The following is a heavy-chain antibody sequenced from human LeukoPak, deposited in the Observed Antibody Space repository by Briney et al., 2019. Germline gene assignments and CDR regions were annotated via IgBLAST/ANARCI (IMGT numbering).Heavy chain of an antibody. Sequence: ASVKVSCKASGYTLTSNYIHWVRQAPAQGLEWMGIINPSGGITNYAQNFQGRVTMTRDTSTSTVYMELTSLRSEDTAVYYCAKGRSDFFAYYYYLDVWGKGTTVTVSS. D-gene: IGHD2-21*02. CDR3: AKGRSDFFAYYYYLDV. J-gene: IGHJ6*03. V-gene: IGHV1-46*03. CDR2: INPSGGIT. CDR1: GYTLTSNY.